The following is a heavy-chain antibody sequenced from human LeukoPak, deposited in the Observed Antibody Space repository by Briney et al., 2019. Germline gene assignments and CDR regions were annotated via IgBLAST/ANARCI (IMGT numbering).Heavy chain of an antibody. CDR3: AKPTRYCSGGSCYPGRYGMDV. J-gene: IGHJ6*02. CDR2: ISYDGSNK. Sequence: PGGSLRLSCAASGFTFTTYAMTWVRQAPGKGLEWVAVISYDGSNKYYADSVKGRFTISRDNSKNTLYLQMNSLRAEDTAVYYCAKPTRYCSGGSCYPGRYGMDVWGQGTTVTVSS. D-gene: IGHD2-15*01. V-gene: IGHV3-30*18. CDR1: GFTFTTYA.